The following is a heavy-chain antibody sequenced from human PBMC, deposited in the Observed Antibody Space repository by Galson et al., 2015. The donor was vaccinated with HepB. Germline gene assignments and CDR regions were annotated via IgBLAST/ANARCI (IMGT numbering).Heavy chain of an antibody. J-gene: IGHJ6*02. CDR2: IIPILGIA. D-gene: IGHD2-21*02. V-gene: IGHV1-69*04. CDR3: AREPGKAYCGGDCYSVGDYYYYGMDD. CDR1: GGTFSSYT. Sequence: SVKVSCKASGGTFSSYTISWVRQAPGQGLEWMGRIIPILGIANYAQKFQGRVTITADRSTSTAYMELSSLRSEDTAVYYCAREPGKAYCGGDCYSVGDYYYYGMDDWGQGTTVTVSS.